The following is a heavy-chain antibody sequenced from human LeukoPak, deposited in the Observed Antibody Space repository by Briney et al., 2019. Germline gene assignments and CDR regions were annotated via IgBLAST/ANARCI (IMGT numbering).Heavy chain of an antibody. CDR1: GYSISSGFY. CDR2: IYYSGST. J-gene: IGHJ2*01. CDR3: ARRRQLLWFGDPLGWYFDL. D-gene: IGHD3-10*01. Sequence: SETLSLTCTVSGYSISSGFYWGWIRQPPGKGLEWIGSIYYSGSTYYNPSLKSRVTISVDTSKNQFSLKLSSVTAADTAVYYCARRRQLLWFGDPLGWYFDLWGRGTLVTVSS. V-gene: IGHV4-38-2*02.